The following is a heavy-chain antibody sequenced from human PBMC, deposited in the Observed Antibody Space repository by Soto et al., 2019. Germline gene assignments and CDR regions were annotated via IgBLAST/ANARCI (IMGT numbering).Heavy chain of an antibody. J-gene: IGHJ4*02. D-gene: IGHD3-22*01. V-gene: IGHV1-2*02. CDR1: GYTFTGYY. Sequence: ASVKVSCKASGYTFTGYYMHWVRQAPGQGLEWMGWINPNSGGTNYAQKFQGRVTMTRDTSISTAYMELSRLRSDDTAVYYCARDRDYYDSSGYYYDYWGKGTLVTVSS. CDR3: ARDRDYYDSSGYYYDY. CDR2: INPNSGGT.